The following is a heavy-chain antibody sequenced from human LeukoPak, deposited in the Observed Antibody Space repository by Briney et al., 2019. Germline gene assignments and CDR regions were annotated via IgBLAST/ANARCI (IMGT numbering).Heavy chain of an antibody. V-gene: IGHV3-30*18. Sequence: AGGSLRLSCAASGFTFSSYGTHWVRQAPGKGLEWVATISHDGSNKYYVDSVKGRFTISRDNSKNTLYLQMNSLRVEDTAVYYCAKSHNVFRYFDWLAGLDYWGQGSLVTVSS. CDR1: GFTFSSYG. D-gene: IGHD3-9*01. J-gene: IGHJ4*02. CDR3: AKSHNVFRYFDWLAGLDY. CDR2: ISHDGSNK.